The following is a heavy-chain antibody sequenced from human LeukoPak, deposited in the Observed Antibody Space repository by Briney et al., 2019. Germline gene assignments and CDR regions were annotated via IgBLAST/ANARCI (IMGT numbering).Heavy chain of an antibody. CDR2: IKQDGSKK. J-gene: IGHJ4*02. V-gene: IGHV3-7*04. D-gene: IGHD3-3*01. CDR3: ARAPGNYDFWSGYYTGPHFDY. Sequence: GGSLRLSCAASGLTFSSNWMSWVRQAPGKGLEWVANIKQDGSKKYYVDSVKGRFTICRDNAKNSLYLQMNSRRAEDTAVYYCARAPGNYDFWSGYYTGPHFDYWGQGTLVTVSS. CDR1: GLTFSSNW.